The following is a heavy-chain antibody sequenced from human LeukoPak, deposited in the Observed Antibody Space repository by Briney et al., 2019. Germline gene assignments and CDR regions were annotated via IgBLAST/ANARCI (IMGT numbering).Heavy chain of an antibody. CDR3: HQISGSYYSGAA. Sequence: GGSLRLSCAASGFTFSSYVMHWVRQAPGKGLEWVSSISSSSYIYYADSVKGRFTISRDNAKNSLYLQMNSLRAEDTAVYYCHQISGSYYSGAAWGQGTLVTVSS. CDR1: GFTFSSYV. D-gene: IGHD1-26*01. J-gene: IGHJ5*02. CDR2: ISSSSYI. V-gene: IGHV3-21*01.